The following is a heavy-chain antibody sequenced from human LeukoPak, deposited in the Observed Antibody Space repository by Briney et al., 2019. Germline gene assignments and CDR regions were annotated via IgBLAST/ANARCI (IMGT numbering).Heavy chain of an antibody. CDR1: AGSLSGYY. J-gene: IGHJ5*02. CDR2: INHSGST. D-gene: IGHD5-12*01. Sequence: PSETLSLTCAVYAGSLSGYYWSWIRQPPGKGLEWNGEINHSGSTNYNPSLKSRVTISVDTSKNQFSLKLSSVTAADTAVYYCARLAGYGGLAWFDPWGQATLVTVSS. CDR3: ARLAGYGGLAWFDP. V-gene: IGHV4-34*01.